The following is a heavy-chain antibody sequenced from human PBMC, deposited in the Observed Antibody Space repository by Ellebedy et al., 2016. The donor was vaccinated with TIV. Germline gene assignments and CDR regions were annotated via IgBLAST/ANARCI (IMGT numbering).Heavy chain of an antibody. J-gene: IGHJ4*02. V-gene: IGHV4-59*08. Sequence: MPSETLSLTCTVSGGSISSYYWSWIRQPPGKGLEWIGYIYYNENTNYNPSLKSRVTISVDTSKNQCSLNLNSVTAADTAVYFCASTPFSAGSGYHPHDYWGQGILVTVSS. CDR1: GGSISSYY. CDR3: ASTPFSAGSGYHPHDY. CDR2: IYYNENT. D-gene: IGHD5-12*01.